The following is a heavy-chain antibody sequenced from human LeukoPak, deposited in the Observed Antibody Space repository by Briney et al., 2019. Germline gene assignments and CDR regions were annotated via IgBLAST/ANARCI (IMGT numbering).Heavy chain of an antibody. CDR2: ISGYNGDT. CDR1: GYTFTNYG. Sequence: ASVKVSCKASGYTFTNYGIGWVRQAPGQGLEWMGWISGYNGDTNYARKLQGRVTMTTDTPKTTAYMELKSLRSDDTAVYYCARDFYDFWSGYRLHAFDIWGQGTMVSVSS. J-gene: IGHJ3*02. D-gene: IGHD3-3*01. V-gene: IGHV1-18*01. CDR3: ARDFYDFWSGYRLHAFDI.